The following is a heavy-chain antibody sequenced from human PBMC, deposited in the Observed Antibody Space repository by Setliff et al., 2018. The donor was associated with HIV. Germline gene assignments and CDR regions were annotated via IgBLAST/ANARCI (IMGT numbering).Heavy chain of an antibody. CDR2: ISGSGGVM. CDR3: ARVSGDGAGYFDY. D-gene: IGHD5-12*01. CDR1: GFSFSDYF. V-gene: IGHV3-11*01. Sequence: PGGSLRLSCAVSGFSFSDYFMTWIRQAPGKGLEWVSYISGSGGVMAYADSVKGRFTISRDNAKNSMYLQMNSLRVEDTATYYCARVSGDGAGYFDYWGQGTLVTVSS. J-gene: IGHJ4*02.